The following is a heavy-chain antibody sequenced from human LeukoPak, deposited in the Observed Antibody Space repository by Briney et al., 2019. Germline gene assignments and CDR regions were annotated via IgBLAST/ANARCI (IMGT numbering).Heavy chain of an antibody. CDR1: GFTFSNYG. CDR3: ARDYEGYSGSYYNAFDY. V-gene: IGHV3-33*01. D-gene: IGHD3-10*01. J-gene: IGHJ4*02. Sequence: PGGSVSLFCSASGFTFSNYGMNWVRQAPGKGVEWVAGIRYDGSKKFYEDSVKGRFSVSRDNAKNTLHLQMNRLGAEDTAVYYCARDYEGYSGSYYNAFDYWGQGTLVTVSS. CDR2: IRYDGSKK.